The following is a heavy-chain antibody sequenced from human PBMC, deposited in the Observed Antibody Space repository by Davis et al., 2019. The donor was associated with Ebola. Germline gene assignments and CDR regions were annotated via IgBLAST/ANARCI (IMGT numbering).Heavy chain of an antibody. Sequence: MPSETLSLTCTVSGGSISSSSYYWGWIRQPPGKGLEWIGSIYYSGSTYYNPSLKSRVTISVDTSKNQFSLKLSSVTAADTAVYYCSTSSSLWYFDPWGRGTLVTVSS. CDR3: STSSSLWYFDP. CDR1: GGSISSSSYY. J-gene: IGHJ2*01. V-gene: IGHV4-39*01. D-gene: IGHD6-13*01. CDR2: IYYSGST.